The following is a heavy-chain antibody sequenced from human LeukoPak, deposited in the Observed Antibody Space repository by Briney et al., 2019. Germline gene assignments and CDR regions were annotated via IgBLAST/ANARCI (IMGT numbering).Heavy chain of an antibody. Sequence: ASVKVSCKVSGYTLTELSMHWVRQAPGKGLEWMGGFDPEDGETIYAQKFQGRVTMTEDTSTDTAYMELSSLRSEDTAVYYCATVAYGDFRRYFDLWGRGTLVTVSS. V-gene: IGHV1-24*01. D-gene: IGHD4-17*01. J-gene: IGHJ2*01. CDR3: ATVAYGDFRRYFDL. CDR2: FDPEDGET. CDR1: GYTLTELS.